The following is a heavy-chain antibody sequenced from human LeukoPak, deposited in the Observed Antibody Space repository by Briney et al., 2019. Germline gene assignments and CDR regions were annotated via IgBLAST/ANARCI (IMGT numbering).Heavy chain of an antibody. D-gene: IGHD5-18*01. J-gene: IGHJ4*02. Sequence: PGGSLRLSCAASGFTFSSYGMHWVRQAPGKGLEWVAFIRYDGSNKYYADSVKGRFTISRDNSKNTLYLQMNSLRAEDTAVYYCAKHGYSYGTPYYFDYRGQGTLVTVSS. CDR3: AKHGYSYGTPYYFDY. V-gene: IGHV3-30*02. CDR1: GFTFSSYG. CDR2: IRYDGSNK.